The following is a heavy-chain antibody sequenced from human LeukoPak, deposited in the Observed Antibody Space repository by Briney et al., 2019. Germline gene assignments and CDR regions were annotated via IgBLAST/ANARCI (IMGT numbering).Heavy chain of an antibody. J-gene: IGHJ4*02. Sequence: GGSLRLSCAAPGFTFSSYGMHWVRQAPGKGLEWVAFLHYDGSNEYYANSVKGRFTISRDNSKNTLYLQMNSLRAEDTAVYYCAKIAVATYFDHWGQGTLVTVSS. CDR2: LHYDGSNE. CDR3: AKIAVATYFDH. D-gene: IGHD5-12*01. V-gene: IGHV3-30*02. CDR1: GFTFSSYG.